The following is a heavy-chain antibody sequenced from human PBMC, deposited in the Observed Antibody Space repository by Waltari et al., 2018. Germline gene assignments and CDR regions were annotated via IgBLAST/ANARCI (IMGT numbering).Heavy chain of an antibody. CDR2: MNPNSGNT. J-gene: IGHJ6*03. CDR1: GYTFTSYD. Sequence: QVQLVQSGAEVKKPGASVKVSCKASGYTFTSYDINWVRPAPGKGLEWIGWMNPNSGNTGYAQKFQGRVTMTRNTSISTAYMELSSLRSEDTAVYYCARGLLLRYFDWLSYYYYYMDVWGKGTTVTVSS. CDR3: ARGLLLRYFDWLSYYYYYMDV. V-gene: IGHV1-8*01. D-gene: IGHD3-9*01.